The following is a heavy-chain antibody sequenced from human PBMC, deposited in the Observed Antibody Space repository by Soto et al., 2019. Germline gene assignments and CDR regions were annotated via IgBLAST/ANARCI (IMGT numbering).Heavy chain of an antibody. CDR1: GFTFSSYA. CDR3: AVHGRVRPPFDY. Sequence: EVQLLESGGGLVQPGGSLRLSCAASGFTFSSYAMSWVRQAPGKGLEWVSAISGSGGSTYYADSVKGRFTISRDNPKNTLYLQMNSLRAEDTAVYYCAVHGRVRPPFDYWGQGTLVTVSS. J-gene: IGHJ4*02. V-gene: IGHV3-23*01. CDR2: ISGSGGST.